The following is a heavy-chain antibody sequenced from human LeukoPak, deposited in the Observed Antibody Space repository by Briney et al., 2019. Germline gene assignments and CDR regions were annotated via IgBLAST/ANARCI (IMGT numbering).Heavy chain of an antibody. D-gene: IGHD6-13*01. CDR1: GYTFTGYD. CDR3: ARETYSSSWYVRYFDY. Sequence: GASVKVSCKAAGYTFTGYDMHWLRQAPGQGLEWRGWINPNRGGTNYAQKFKGRVTMTRDKSISTAYMEMSRLRSDDTAVYYCARETYSSSWYVRYFDYWGQGTLVTVSS. V-gene: IGHV1-2*02. CDR2: INPNRGGT. J-gene: IGHJ4*02.